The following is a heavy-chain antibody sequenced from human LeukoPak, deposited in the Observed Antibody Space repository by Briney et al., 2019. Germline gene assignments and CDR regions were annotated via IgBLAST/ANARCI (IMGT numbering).Heavy chain of an antibody. CDR1: GFTFSSYW. D-gene: IGHD3-22*01. Sequence: GGSLRLSCAASGFTFSSYWMHWVRQAPGKGLVWVSRINSDGSRTNYADFVKGRFTISRDNANNTLYLQMNSLRAEDTAVYYCARGCIMDYYDSSGLDWFDPWGQGTLVTVSS. CDR3: ARGCIMDYYDSSGLDWFDP. V-gene: IGHV3-74*01. J-gene: IGHJ5*02. CDR2: INSDGSRT.